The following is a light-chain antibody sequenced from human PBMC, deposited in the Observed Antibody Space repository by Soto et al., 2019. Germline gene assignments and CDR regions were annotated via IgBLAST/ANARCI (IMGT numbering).Light chain of an antibody. Sequence: DIKMTQSPSSLSAFVGDSVTLTCRASQSIGTNLNWYQQRPGKAPKVLIYGASTLQSGVPSRFSGSGSGTDFALTISSLQPEDFATYYCQHNYSTPPTFGQGSKVEFK. V-gene: IGKV1-39*01. CDR3: QHNYSTPPT. J-gene: IGKJ1*01. CDR1: QSIGTN. CDR2: GAS.